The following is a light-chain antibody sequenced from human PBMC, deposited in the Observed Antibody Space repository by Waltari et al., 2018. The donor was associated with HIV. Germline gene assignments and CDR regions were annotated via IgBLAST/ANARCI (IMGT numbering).Light chain of an antibody. Sequence: ETVLTQSPATLSLSPGERATLSCRASQSVTNYLACYQQKPGQAPRLLIYDASSRATGIPARCSGDGPGTDFTLTISSLEPEDFAVYYWHQCSNWLTFGGGTKVEIK. CDR1: QSVTNY. CDR3: HQCSNWLT. CDR2: DAS. V-gene: IGKV3D-11*02. J-gene: IGKJ4*01.